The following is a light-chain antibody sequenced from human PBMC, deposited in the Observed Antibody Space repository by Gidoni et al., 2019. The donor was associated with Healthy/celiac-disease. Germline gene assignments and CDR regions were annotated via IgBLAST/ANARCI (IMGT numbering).Light chain of an antibody. Sequence: DIQVTQSPSTLSASVGDRVTITCRASQSISSWLAWYQQKPGNAPKLLIYKASSLESGVPSRFSGSGSVTEFTLTISSLQPDDFATYYCQQYNSYPWTFGQGTKVEIK. V-gene: IGKV1-5*03. CDR1: QSISSW. CDR2: KAS. J-gene: IGKJ1*01. CDR3: QQYNSYPWT.